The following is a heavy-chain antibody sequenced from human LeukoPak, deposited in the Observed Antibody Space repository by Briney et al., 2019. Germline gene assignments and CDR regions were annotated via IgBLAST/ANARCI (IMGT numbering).Heavy chain of an antibody. CDR1: GYTFTSYG. CDR2: ISAYNGNT. Sequence: ASVKVSCKASGYTFTSYGISWVRQAPGQGLEWMGWISAYNGNTNYAQKLQGRVTMTTDTSTSTAYMELRSLRSDDTAVYYCARSMVRGAAYYYYGMDVWSQGTTVTVSS. V-gene: IGHV1-18*01. J-gene: IGHJ6*02. D-gene: IGHD3-10*01. CDR3: ARSMVRGAAYYYYGMDV.